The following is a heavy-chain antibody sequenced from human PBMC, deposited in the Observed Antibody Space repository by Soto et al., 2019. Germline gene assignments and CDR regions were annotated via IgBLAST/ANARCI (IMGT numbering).Heavy chain of an antibody. V-gene: IGHV3-21*01. J-gene: IGHJ4*02. CDR1: GFTFSSYS. Sequence: GGSLRLSCAASGFTFSSYSMNWVRQAPGKGLEWVSSISSSSSYIYYADSVKGRFTISRDNAKNSLYLQMNSLRAEDTAVYYCARKPHQQLASFFDYWGQGTLVTVSS. D-gene: IGHD6-13*01. CDR3: ARKPHQQLASFFDY. CDR2: ISSSSSYI.